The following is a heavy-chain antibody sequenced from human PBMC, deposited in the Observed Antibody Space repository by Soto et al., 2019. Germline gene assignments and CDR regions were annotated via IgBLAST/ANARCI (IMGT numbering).Heavy chain of an antibody. J-gene: IGHJ4*02. V-gene: IGHV3-33*01. Sequence: GGSLRLSCAASGVTFVGYGMHWVRQAPGKGLEWAAAISYDGRNTYYADSVQGRFAISRDNSKNTMYLQMNSLRVEDTAVYYCARAKWHDGSGRVREFDYWGQGALVTVSS. D-gene: IGHD3-10*01. CDR1: GVTFVGYG. CDR3: ARAKWHDGSGRVREFDY. CDR2: ISYDGRNT.